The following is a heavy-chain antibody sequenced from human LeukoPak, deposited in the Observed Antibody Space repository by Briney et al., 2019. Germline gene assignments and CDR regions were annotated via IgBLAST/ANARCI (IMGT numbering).Heavy chain of an antibody. CDR2: INHSGST. D-gene: IGHD3-3*01. Sequence: SETLSLTCAVYGGSFSGYYWSWIRQPPGKGLKWIGEINHSGSTNYNPSLKSRVTISVDTSKNQFSLKLSSVTAADTAVYYCARGDDFWSDLNYYYYGMDVWGQGTTVTVSS. CDR3: ARGDDFWSDLNYYYYGMDV. CDR1: GGSFSGYY. J-gene: IGHJ6*02. V-gene: IGHV4-34*01.